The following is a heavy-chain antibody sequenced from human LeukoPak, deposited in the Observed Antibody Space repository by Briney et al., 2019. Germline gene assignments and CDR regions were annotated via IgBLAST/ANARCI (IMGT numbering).Heavy chain of an antibody. CDR2: ISYDGSNK. CDR3: AKGMTTPYYFDY. J-gene: IGHJ4*02. CDR1: GFTFSSYG. D-gene: IGHD4-11*01. V-gene: IGHV3-30*18. Sequence: GGSLRLSCAASGFTFSSYGTHWVRQAPRKGLEWVAVISYDGSNKYYADSVKGRFTISRDNSKNTLYLQMNSLRAEDTSVYYCAKGMTTPYYFDYWGQGTLVTVSS.